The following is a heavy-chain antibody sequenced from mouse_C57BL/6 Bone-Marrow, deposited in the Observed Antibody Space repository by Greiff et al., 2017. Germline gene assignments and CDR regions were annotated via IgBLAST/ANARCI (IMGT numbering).Heavy chain of an antibody. Sequence: DVHLVESGGGLVQPGGSLKLSCAASGFTFSDYYMYWVRQTPEKRLEWVAYISNGGGSTYYPDTVKGRFTISRDNAKNNLYLQMSHLKSEDTAMYYCARSWFAYWGQGTLVTVSA. CDR2: ISNGGGST. CDR1: GFTFSDYY. V-gene: IGHV5-12*01. J-gene: IGHJ3*01. CDR3: ARSWFAY.